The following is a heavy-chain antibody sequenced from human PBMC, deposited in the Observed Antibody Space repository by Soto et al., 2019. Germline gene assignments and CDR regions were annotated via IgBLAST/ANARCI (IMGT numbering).Heavy chain of an antibody. V-gene: IGHV3-23*01. CDR1: GLTFSSYA. CDR2: ISGSGGNT. D-gene: IGHD3-10*01. CDR3: SFLGSRYYGMGV. Sequence: EVQLLESGGGLVQPGGSLRLSCAASGLTFSSYAMSWVRQAPGKGLEWVSAISGSGGNTYYGDSVKGRFTISRDNSKNTLYLQMNSLRVGDTAVYYCSFLGSRYYGMGVWGQGTTVTVSS. J-gene: IGHJ6*02.